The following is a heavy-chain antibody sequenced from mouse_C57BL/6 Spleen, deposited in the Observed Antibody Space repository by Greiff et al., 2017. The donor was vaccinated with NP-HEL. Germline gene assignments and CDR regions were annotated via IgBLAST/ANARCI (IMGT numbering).Heavy chain of an antibody. CDR2: ISSGSSTI. J-gene: IGHJ4*01. D-gene: IGHD4-1*01. Sequence: EVHLVESGGGLVKPGGSLKLSCAASGFTFSDYGMHWVRQAPEKGLEWVAYISSGSSTIYYADTVKGRFTISRDNAKNTLFLQMTSLRSEDTAMYYCARGTGPIGYAMDYWGQGTSVTVSS. CDR1: GFTFSDYG. CDR3: ARGTGPIGYAMDY. V-gene: IGHV5-17*01.